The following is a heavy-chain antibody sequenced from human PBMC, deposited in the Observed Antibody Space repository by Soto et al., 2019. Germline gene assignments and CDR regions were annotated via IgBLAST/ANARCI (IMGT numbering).Heavy chain of an antibody. D-gene: IGHD1-7*01. Sequence: GVPLKVCSKGSGDSCTSWWMGWVRQMPGKGLEWMGIIYPGDSDTRYSPSFQGQVTISADKSISTSYLQWSRLKPADTAMYYCARHPDRTGTTGFDYWGQGTLVTVS. CDR1: GDSCTSWW. CDR2: IYPGDSDT. CDR3: ARHPDRTGTTGFDY. J-gene: IGHJ4*02. V-gene: IGHV5-51*01.